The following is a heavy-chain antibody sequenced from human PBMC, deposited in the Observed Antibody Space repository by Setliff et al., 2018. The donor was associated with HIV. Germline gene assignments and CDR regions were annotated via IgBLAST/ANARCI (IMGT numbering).Heavy chain of an antibody. Sequence: ASVKVSCKASGYTFTSYGISWVRQAPGQGLEWMGWISGYNGNTKYAQNMQGRVTMTTDTSTTTAYMELRSLRSDDTAVYYCARDGPHVVVTTMRAFDIWGQGTMVTVSS. V-gene: IGHV1-18*01. CDR1: GYTFTSYG. CDR2: ISGYNGNT. CDR3: ARDGPHVVVTTMRAFDI. D-gene: IGHD2-21*02. J-gene: IGHJ3*02.